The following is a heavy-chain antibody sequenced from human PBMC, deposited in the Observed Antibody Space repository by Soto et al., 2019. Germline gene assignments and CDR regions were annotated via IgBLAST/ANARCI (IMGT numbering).Heavy chain of an antibody. D-gene: IGHD5-18*01. J-gene: IGHJ5*02. CDR1: GGSVSSGDYY. Sequence: PSETLSLTCPVSGGSVSSGDYYWSWIRQPPGKGLEWGGYVYYGGSTNYNPSLKTRVTISADTSNNKFFLRLRSVTAADTAVYYCARIPVDTYMIYWFDPWGQGTLVTVSS. CDR2: VYYGGST. V-gene: IGHV4-61*08. CDR3: ARIPVDTYMIYWFDP.